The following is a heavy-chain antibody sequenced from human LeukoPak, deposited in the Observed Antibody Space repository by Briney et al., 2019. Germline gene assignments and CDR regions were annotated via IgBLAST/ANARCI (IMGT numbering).Heavy chain of an antibody. V-gene: IGHV5-51*01. J-gene: IGHJ4*03. CDR3: ARRERFCSGGSCYSDY. D-gene: IGHD2-15*01. CDR2: IYPGDSDT. CDR1: GYSFTTYW. Sequence: GESLKISCKASGYSFTTYWIGWVRQMPGKGLEWMGTIYPGDSDTRYSPSFRGQVTISADKSISAAYLQWSSLKPSDTAMYYCARRERFCSGGSCYSDYWGQGTLVTVSS.